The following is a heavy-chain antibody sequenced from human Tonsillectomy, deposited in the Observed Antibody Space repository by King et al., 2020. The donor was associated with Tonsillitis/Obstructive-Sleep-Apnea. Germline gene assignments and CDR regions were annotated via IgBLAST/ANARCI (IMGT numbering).Heavy chain of an antibody. CDR2: IKSKNDGGTT. Sequence: VQLVESGGGLVKPGGSLRLSCAASGFTFSNAWMGWVRQAPGKGLEWVGRIKSKNDGGTTDYSSPVKGRFTISKDDSKNTLYLQMNSLKTEDTAVYYCTTDAVVVVAATFDYWGQGTLVTVSS. CDR3: TTDAVVVVAATFDY. D-gene: IGHD2-15*01. CDR1: GFTFSNAW. J-gene: IGHJ4*02. V-gene: IGHV3-15*01.